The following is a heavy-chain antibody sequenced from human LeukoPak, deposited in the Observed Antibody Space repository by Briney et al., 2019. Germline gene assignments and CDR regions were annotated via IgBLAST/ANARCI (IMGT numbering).Heavy chain of an antibody. V-gene: IGHV3-7*01. D-gene: IGHD5/OR15-5a*01. CDR1: GFTFSSYW. CDR3: ARQFRTSVSAPGGFDP. J-gene: IGHJ5*02. CDR2: IKQDGSEK. Sequence: GGSLRLSCAASGFTFSSYWMSWVRQAPGKGLEWVANIKQDGSEKYYVDSVKGRFTISRDNAKDSLYLQMNSLRAEDTAVYYCARQFRTSVSAPGGFDPWGQGTLVTVSS.